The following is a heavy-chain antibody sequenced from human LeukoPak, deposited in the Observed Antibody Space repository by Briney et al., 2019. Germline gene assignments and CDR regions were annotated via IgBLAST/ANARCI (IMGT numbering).Heavy chain of an antibody. CDR1: GSTFSRYW. V-gene: IGHV3-74*01. Sequence: GGALRLSCAASGSTFSRYWMHWVRQAPGKGLVWVSRVKSDGSDTIYADSVKGRFTISRDNAKNTLYLQMDSLRAEDTAVYYCTTGIGNYYYYWGQGTLVTVAS. D-gene: IGHD3-10*01. CDR2: VKSDGSDT. J-gene: IGHJ4*02. CDR3: TTGIGNYYYY.